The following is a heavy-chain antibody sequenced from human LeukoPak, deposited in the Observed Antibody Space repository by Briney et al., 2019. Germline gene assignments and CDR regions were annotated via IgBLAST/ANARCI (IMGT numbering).Heavy chain of an antibody. Sequence: GESLKISFTGSGYSFTSYWIAWVRQMPGKGLEWMGIIYAGGSDTRYSPSFQGQVSISVDKSINTAYLQWRSLKASDTAMYYCGRSGHYGTDVWGQGTTVTVS. CDR2: IYAGGSDT. J-gene: IGHJ6*02. V-gene: IGHV5-51*01. D-gene: IGHD3-10*01. CDR3: GRSGHYGTDV. CDR1: GYSFTSYW.